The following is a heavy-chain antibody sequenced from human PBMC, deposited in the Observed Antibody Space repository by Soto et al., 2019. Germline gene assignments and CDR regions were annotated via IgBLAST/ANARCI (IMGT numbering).Heavy chain of an antibody. CDR2: ISAYNGNT. D-gene: IGHD2-15*01. V-gene: IGHV1-18*04. CDR1: GYTFTSYG. Sequence: GASVKVSCKASGYTFTSYGISWVRQAPGQGLEWMGWISAYNGNTNYAQKLQGRVTMTTDTSTSTAYMELRSRRSDDTAVYYCARDPGIVVVVAAILGPYSHQSGMDVWGHGNTVTVSS. CDR3: ARDPGIVVVVAAILGPYSHQSGMDV. J-gene: IGHJ6*02.